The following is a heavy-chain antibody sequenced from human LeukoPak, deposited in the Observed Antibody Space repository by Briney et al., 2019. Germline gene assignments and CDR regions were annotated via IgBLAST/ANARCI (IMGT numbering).Heavy chain of an antibody. V-gene: IGHV4-59*01. D-gene: IGHD6-13*01. J-gene: IGHJ6*03. CDR3: ARGGQQLGIYYYMDV. CDR1: GGSISSYY. CDR2: IYYSGST. Sequence: SETLSLTCTVSGGSISSYYWSWIRQPPGKGLEWIGYIYYSGSTNYNPSLKSRVTISVDTSKNQFSLKLSSVAAADTAVYYCARGGQQLGIYYYMDVWGKGTTVTVSS.